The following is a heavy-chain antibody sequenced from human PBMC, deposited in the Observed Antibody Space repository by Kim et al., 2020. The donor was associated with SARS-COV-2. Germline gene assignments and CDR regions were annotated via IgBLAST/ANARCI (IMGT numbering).Heavy chain of an antibody. CDR1: GGSISGYY. J-gene: IGHJ5*02. Sequence: SETLSLTCTVSGGSISGYYWSWIRQPAGKGLEWIGRIYSGGSTNHNPSLKSRVTMSVDTSKNQLSLKLSSVTAADTAVYYCARELELVSWARPNWFDPWGQGTLVTVSS. CDR2: IYSGGST. V-gene: IGHV4-4*07. D-gene: IGHD1-7*01. CDR3: ARELELVSWARPNWFDP.